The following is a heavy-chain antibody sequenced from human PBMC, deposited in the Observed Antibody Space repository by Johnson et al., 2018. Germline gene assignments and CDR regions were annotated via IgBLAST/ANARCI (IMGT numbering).Heavy chain of an antibody. CDR1: GFTFSSYS. CDR3: ARDDSSGGSAFDI. J-gene: IGHJ3*02. Sequence: VRLVESGGGLVKPGGSLRLSCAASGFTFSSYSMNWVRQAPGKGLEWVSSISSSSSYIDYADSVQGRFTISRDNAKNSLYLQMNSLRAEDTAVYYCARDDSSGGSAFDIWGQGTMVTVSS. V-gene: IGHV3-21*01. D-gene: IGHD3-22*01. CDR2: ISSSSSYI.